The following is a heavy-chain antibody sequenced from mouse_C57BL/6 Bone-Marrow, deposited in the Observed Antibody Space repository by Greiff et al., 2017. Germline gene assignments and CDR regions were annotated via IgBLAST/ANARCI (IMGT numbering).Heavy chain of an antibody. CDR1: GYTFTSYW. V-gene: IGHV1-72*01. CDR2: IDTNSGGT. J-gene: IGHJ1*03. CDR3: AHGNYFYWYFAV. Sequence: QVQLKQPGAELVKPGASVKLSCKASGYTFTSYWMHWVKQRPGRGLEWIGRIDTNSGGTKYNEKFQSKATLTVDKPSSTAYLQLSSLTSEDSAVYYCAHGNYFYWYFAVWGTGTTVTVSS. D-gene: IGHD2-1*01.